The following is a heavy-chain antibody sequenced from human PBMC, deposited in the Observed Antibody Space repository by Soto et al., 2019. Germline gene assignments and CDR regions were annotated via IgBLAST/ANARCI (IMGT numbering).Heavy chain of an antibody. V-gene: IGHV1-3*04. Sequence: GASVKVSCKASGYTFKSYAMHWVRQAPGQRLEWMGWINTGNGNTKYSQKFQGRVTITRDTSASTAYMEVSSLRSEDTAVYYCARDGTAAGTSAQYYFDYWGQGTLVTVS. J-gene: IGHJ4*02. CDR2: INTGNGNT. D-gene: IGHD6-13*01. CDR3: ARDGTAAGTSAQYYFDY. CDR1: GYTFKSYA.